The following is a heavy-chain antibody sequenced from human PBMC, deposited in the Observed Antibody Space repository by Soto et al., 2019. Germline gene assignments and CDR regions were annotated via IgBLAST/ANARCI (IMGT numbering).Heavy chain of an antibody. Sequence: QVQLVQSGAEVKKPGSSVKVSCKASGGIFSSYAISWVRQAPGQGLEWMGGIIPIFGTANYAQKFQGRVTITADESTSTAYMELSSLRSEDTAVYYCARDGEGYGDNWWYFDLWGRGTLVTVSS. CDR1: GGIFSSYA. V-gene: IGHV1-69*12. D-gene: IGHD4-17*01. CDR3: ARDGEGYGDNWWYFDL. J-gene: IGHJ2*01. CDR2: IIPIFGTA.